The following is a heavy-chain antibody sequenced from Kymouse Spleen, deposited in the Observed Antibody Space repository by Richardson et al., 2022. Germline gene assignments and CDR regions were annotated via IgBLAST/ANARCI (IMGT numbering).Heavy chain of an antibody. J-gene: IGHJ4*02. CDR1: GGSVSSGSYY. CDR3: ARERQQLGYFDY. V-gene: IGHV4-61*01. CDR2: IYYSGST. Sequence: QVQLQESGPGLVKPSETLSLTCTVSGGSVSSGSYYWSWIRQPPGKGLEWIGYIYYSGSTNYNPSLKSRVTISVDTSKNQFSLKLSSVTAADTAVYYCARERQQLGYFDYWGQGTLVTVSS. D-gene: IGHD6-13*01.